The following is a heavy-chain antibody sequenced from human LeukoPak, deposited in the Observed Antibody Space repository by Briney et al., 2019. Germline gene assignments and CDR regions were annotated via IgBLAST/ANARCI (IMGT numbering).Heavy chain of an antibody. CDR1: GGSINSDDSY. CDR2: IHHSGTT. J-gene: IGHJ6*02. D-gene: IGHD3-22*01. Sequence: SETLSLTCTVSGGSINSDDSYWTWIRQFPGKGLEWIGYIHHSGTTYNNPSLKSRLLISVDTSQSQFSLKLSSVTAADTAVYYCASSYDSSGYYYYGMDVWGQGTTVTVSS. V-gene: IGHV4-31*03. CDR3: ASSYDSSGYYYYGMDV.